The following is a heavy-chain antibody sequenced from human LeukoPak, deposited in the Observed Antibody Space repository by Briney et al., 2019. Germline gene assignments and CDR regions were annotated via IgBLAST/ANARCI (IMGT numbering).Heavy chain of an antibody. CDR3: ARDKSSGWSFDL. J-gene: IGHJ4*02. CDR2: IKPNSGDT. Sequence: ASVKVSCKSSGYTFTDYHMYWVRQAPGQGLEWKGWIKPNSGDTKYAQKFQGRVTMTRDTSISTIYMELSSLRSDDTAVYYCARDKSSGWSFDLWGQGTLVTVSS. D-gene: IGHD6-19*01. CDR1: GYTFTDYH. V-gene: IGHV1-2*02.